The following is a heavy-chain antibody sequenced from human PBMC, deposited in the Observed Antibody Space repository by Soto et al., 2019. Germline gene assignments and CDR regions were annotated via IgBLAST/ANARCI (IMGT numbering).Heavy chain of an antibody. J-gene: IGHJ5*02. D-gene: IGHD3-22*01. Sequence: PSETLSLTCTVSGGSISSSSYYWGWIRHPPGKGLEWIGSIYYSGSTYYNPSLKSRVTISVDTSKNQFSLKLSSVTAADTAVYYCARLSITMTTGGRFDPWGQGTLVTVSS. CDR2: IYYSGST. CDR1: GGSISSSSYY. CDR3: ARLSITMTTGGRFDP. V-gene: IGHV4-39*01.